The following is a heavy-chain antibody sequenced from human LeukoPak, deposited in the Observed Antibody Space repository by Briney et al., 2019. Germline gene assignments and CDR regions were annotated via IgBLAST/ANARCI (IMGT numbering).Heavy chain of an antibody. V-gene: IGHV3-30-3*01. D-gene: IGHD6-19*01. CDR3: IAVAVRFEEPLDAFDI. CDR1: GFTFSSYA. Sequence: GGSLRLSCAASGFTFSSYAMHWVRQAPGNGLEWVAVISYDGSNKYDADSVKGRFTISRDNSKNTLYLQMNSLRAEDTAVYYCIAVAVRFEEPLDAFDIWGQGTMVTVSS. CDR2: ISYDGSNK. J-gene: IGHJ3*02.